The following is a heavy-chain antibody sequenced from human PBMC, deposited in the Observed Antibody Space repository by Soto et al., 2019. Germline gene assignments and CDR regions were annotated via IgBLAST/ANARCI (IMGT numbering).Heavy chain of an antibody. J-gene: IGHJ5*02. CDR3: AAVQHCSSTSCYIGFICFDP. D-gene: IGHD2-2*02. CDR1: GFTFTSSA. Sequence: SVKVSCKASGFTFTSSAVQWVRQARGQRLEWIGWIVVGSGNTNYAQKFQERVTITRDMSTSTAYMELSSLRSEDTAVYYCAAVQHCSSTSCYIGFICFDPWGQGTLVTVSS. CDR2: IVVGSGNT. V-gene: IGHV1-58*01.